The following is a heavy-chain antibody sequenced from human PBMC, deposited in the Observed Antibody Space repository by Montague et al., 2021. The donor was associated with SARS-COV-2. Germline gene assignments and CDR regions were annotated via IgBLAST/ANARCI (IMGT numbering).Heavy chain of an antibody. CDR2: TYFRSSFYN. CDR1: GDSVSSSTVA. J-gene: IGHJ4*02. D-gene: IGHD6-19*01. Sequence: CAISGDSVSSSTVAWNWLRQSPSRGLEWLGRTYFRSSFYNDYALSVKSRLNIQPDSAKNQFSQQLTSVTPEDTAIYYCARQDTSGWLTFDYWGQGILVTVSS. V-gene: IGHV6-1*01. CDR3: ARQDTSGWLTFDY.